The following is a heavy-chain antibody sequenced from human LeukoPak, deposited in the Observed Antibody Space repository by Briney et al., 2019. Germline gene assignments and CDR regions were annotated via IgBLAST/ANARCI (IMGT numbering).Heavy chain of an antibody. V-gene: IGHV1-69*04. CDR3: ARGPLVAAAGTLPGFDY. CDR2: IIPILGIA. CDR1: GGTFSSYA. J-gene: IGHJ4*02. Sequence: SVKVSCKASGGTFSSYAISWVRQAPGQGLEWMGRIIPILGIANYAQKFQGRVTITADKSTSTAYMELSGLRSEDTAVYYCARGPLVAAAGTLPGFDYWGQGTLVTVSS. D-gene: IGHD6-13*01.